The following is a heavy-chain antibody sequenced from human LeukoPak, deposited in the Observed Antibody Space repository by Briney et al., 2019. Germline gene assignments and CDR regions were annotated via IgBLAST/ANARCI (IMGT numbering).Heavy chain of an antibody. CDR1: GFTFNNYI. V-gene: IGHV3-74*01. CDR3: AREDYYGSGSYIGY. Sequence: SGGSLRLSCAASGFTFNNYIMTWVRQAPGRGLVWVSRINSDGRSYADSVKGRFTISRDNAKNTLYLQMNSLRAEDTAVYYCAREDYYGSGSYIGYWGQGTLVTVSS. CDR2: INSDGRS. D-gene: IGHD3-10*01. J-gene: IGHJ4*02.